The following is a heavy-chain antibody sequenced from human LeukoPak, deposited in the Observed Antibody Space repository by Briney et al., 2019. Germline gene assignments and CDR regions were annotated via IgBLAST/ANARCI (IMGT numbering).Heavy chain of an antibody. CDR2: INHSGST. D-gene: IGHD6-13*01. J-gene: IGHJ4*02. V-gene: IGHV4-34*01. CDR3: ARHLLGSSYEFGY. CDR1: GGSFSGYY. Sequence: SETLSLTCAVYGGSFSGYYWSWIRQPPGKGLEWIGEINHSGSTNYNPPLKSRVTISVDTSKNQFSLKLSSVTAADTAVYYCARHLLGSSYEFGYWGQGTLVTVSS.